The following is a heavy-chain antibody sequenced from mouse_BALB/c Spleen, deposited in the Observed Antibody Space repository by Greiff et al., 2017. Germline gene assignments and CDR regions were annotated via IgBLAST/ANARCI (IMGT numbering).Heavy chain of an antibody. CDR3: ARGQDDYSWFAY. Sequence: EVKLVESGGGLVKPGGSLKLSCAASGFTFSSYAMSWVRQTPEKRLEWVAYISSGGSTYYPDSVKGRFTISRDNARNILYLQMSSLRSEDTAMYYCARGQDDYSWFAYWGQGTLVTVSA. V-gene: IGHV5-6-5*01. CDR1: GFTFSSYA. CDR2: ISSGGST. J-gene: IGHJ3*01. D-gene: IGHD2-4*01.